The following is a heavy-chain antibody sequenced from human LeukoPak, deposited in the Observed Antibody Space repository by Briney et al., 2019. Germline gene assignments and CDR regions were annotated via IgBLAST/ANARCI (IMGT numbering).Heavy chain of an antibody. J-gene: IGHJ4*02. D-gene: IGHD4-23*01. Sequence: SETLSLTCVVSGYSISNGYYWGWIRQPPGKGLEWIGSIYRTGSTYYNPSLKSRVTMSVDTSKNQFSLRLTSVTAADTALYYCARGRSGYGGDSGIASCDYWGQGTLVTVSS. V-gene: IGHV4-38-2*01. CDR3: ARGRSGYGGDSGIASCDY. CDR1: GYSISNGYY. CDR2: IYRTGST.